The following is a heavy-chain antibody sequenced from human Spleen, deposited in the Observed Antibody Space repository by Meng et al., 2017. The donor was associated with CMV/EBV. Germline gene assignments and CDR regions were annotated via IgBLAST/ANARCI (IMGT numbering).Heavy chain of an antibody. CDR3: ASDQSGYYHFDI. D-gene: IGHD3-22*01. CDR2: IMPILGIP. Sequence: SVKVSCKASGGTFSSYSFNWVRQAPGQGLEWVGRIMPILGIPNYEQKYQGRVMITADESTSTTYLELSRLRSDDTAVYYCASDQSGYYHFDIWGQGTMVTVSS. J-gene: IGHJ3*02. CDR1: GGTFSSYS. V-gene: IGHV1-69*02.